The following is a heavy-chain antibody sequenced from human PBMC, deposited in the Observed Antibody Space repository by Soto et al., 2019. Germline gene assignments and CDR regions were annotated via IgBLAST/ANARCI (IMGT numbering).Heavy chain of an antibody. CDR1: GIEFSNYA. V-gene: IGHV3-23*01. D-gene: IGHD1-26*01. J-gene: IGHJ4*02. CDR3: ARDGNWWDVYFDV. Sequence: GGSLRLSCVASGIEFSNYAMSWVRHAPGKGLEWVSISSASVRSRYYADSVKGRFTISRDNSKNTLYLHMTNLRAEDTAVYYCARDGNWWDVYFDVWGRVPRVTVS. CDR2: SSASVRSR.